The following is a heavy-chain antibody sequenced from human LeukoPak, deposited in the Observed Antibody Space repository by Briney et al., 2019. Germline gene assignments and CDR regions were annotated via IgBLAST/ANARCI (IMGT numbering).Heavy chain of an antibody. D-gene: IGHD2-15*01. CDR3: ARDTQKGAFDI. CDR2: IIPIFGTA. CDR1: GGTFSCYA. Sequence: ASVKVSCKASGGTFSCYAISWVRQAPGQGLEWMGGIIPIFGTANYAQKFQGRVTITADESTSTAYMELSSLRSEDTAVYYCARDTQKGAFDIWGQGTMVTVSS. J-gene: IGHJ3*02. V-gene: IGHV1-69*13.